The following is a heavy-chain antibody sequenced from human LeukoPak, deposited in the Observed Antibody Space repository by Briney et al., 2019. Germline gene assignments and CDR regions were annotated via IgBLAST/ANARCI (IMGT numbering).Heavy chain of an antibody. V-gene: IGHV3-9*01. CDR1: GFTFDDYA. CDR3: AKDGYYYDSSGYQDY. CDR2: INWNTNSI. D-gene: IGHD3-22*01. J-gene: IGHJ4*02. Sequence: PGGSLRLSCAASGFTFDDYAMHWVRQAPGKGLEWVSGINWNTNSIKYADSVKGRFTISRDNAKNSLYLQMNSLRAEDTAFYYCAKDGYYYDSSGYQDYWGQGTLVTVSS.